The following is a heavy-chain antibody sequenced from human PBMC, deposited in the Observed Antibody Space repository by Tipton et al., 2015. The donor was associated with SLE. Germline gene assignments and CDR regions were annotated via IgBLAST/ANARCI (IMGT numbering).Heavy chain of an antibody. V-gene: IGHV4-39*07. J-gene: IGHJ4*02. CDR1: GGSINSNYY. D-gene: IGHD3-3*01. CDR3: ASNYDFWNGFYIGGLTDY. CDR2: ISYGGST. Sequence: GLVKPSDTLSLTCTVSGGSINSNYYWAWIRQPPGKGLEWIGSISYGGSTDYKPSLKSRVTISVDTSKNQFSLELRSVTAADTAVYYCASNYDFWNGFYIGGLTDYWGQGTLVTVSS.